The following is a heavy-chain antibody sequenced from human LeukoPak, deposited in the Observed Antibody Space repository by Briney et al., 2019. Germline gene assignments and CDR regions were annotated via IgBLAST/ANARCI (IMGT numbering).Heavy chain of an antibody. Sequence: SVKVSCKASGGTFSSYAISWVRQAPGQGFEWMGGIIPFSGTANSAQKFQGRVTISVDDSASTVYMELSSLRSEDTAVYYCARDPGSSWYYFDYWGQGTLVTVSS. J-gene: IGHJ4*02. V-gene: IGHV1-69*01. CDR2: IIPFSGTA. CDR3: ARDPGSSWYYFDY. CDR1: GGTFSSYA. D-gene: IGHD6-13*01.